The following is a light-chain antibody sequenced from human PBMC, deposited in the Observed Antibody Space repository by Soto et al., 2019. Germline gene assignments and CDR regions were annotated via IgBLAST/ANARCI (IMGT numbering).Light chain of an antibody. Sequence: DIQMTQSPSSLSASVEDRVIITCRASQSISSYLNWYQQKPGKAPKLLIYAASSLQSGVPSRFSGSGSGTDFTLTISSLQPEDFATYYCQQSYSTPRTFGQGTRLEI. CDR3: QQSYSTPRT. CDR2: AAS. V-gene: IGKV1-39*01. CDR1: QSISSY. J-gene: IGKJ5*01.